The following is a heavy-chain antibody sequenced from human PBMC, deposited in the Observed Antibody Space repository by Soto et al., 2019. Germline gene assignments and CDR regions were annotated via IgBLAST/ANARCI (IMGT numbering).Heavy chain of an antibody. CDR2: MQPSTGRT. J-gene: IGHJ4*02. V-gene: IGHV1-8*01. CDR3: ARGVSAGVDY. Sequence: QVQLVQSGAEVREPGASVKVSCKASGYSFTSLDINWVRQTAGQGLEWMGWMQPSTGRTGYAQKFQGRVTMTRDTSINTAYMELTTLTYDETAFYYCARGVSAGVDYWGQGTLVTASS. D-gene: IGHD1-26*01. CDR1: GYSFTSLD.